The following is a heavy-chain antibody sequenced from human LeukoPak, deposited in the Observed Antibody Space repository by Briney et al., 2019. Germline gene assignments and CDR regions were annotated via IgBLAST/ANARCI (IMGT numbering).Heavy chain of an antibody. CDR2: INPDGGVT. CDR3: ARGPNHYYYMDF. Sequence: ASMKVSCTASGYSFTGYYIHWVRQAPGQGLEWMGCINPDGGVTKSAQNFQGRVTMTRDKSINTVYMELSGLTSDDTALYYCARGPNHYYYMDFWGTGTTVSVSS. D-gene: IGHD2-8*01. CDR1: GYSFTGYY. V-gene: IGHV1-2*02. J-gene: IGHJ6*03.